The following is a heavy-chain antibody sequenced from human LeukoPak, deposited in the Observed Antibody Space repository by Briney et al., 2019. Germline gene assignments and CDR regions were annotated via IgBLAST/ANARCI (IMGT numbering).Heavy chain of an antibody. CDR2: ISDSSSYK. CDR3: AKQSNDFWDGYSAPPGYGMDV. Sequence: GGSLRLSCAASGFTFSSNSMNWVRQAPGKGLEWVSSISDSSSYKYYADSVKGRFTISRDNAKNSLYLQMNSLRAEDTAVYYCAKQSNDFWDGYSAPPGYGMDVWGQGTTVTVSS. CDR1: GFTFSSNS. J-gene: IGHJ6*02. D-gene: IGHD3-3*01. V-gene: IGHV3-21*01.